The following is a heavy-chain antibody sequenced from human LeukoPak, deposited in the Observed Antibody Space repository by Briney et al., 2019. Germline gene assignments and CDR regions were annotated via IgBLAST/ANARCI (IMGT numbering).Heavy chain of an antibody. J-gene: IGHJ5*02. CDR1: GGTFSSYA. Sequence: ASVKVSCKASGGTFSSYAISWVRQAPGQGLEWMGRIIPVLGIANYAQKFQGRVTITADKSTSTAYMELSSLRSEDTAVYYCARALNWFDPWGQGTLVTVSS. V-gene: IGHV1-69*04. CDR2: IIPVLGIA. CDR3: ARALNWFDP.